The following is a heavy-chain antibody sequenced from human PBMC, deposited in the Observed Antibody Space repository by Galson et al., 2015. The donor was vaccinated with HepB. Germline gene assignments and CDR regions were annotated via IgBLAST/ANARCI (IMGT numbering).Heavy chain of an antibody. CDR3: AKGGHYSPFDP. D-gene: IGHD5-18*01. J-gene: IGHJ5*02. Sequence: SLRLSCAASGFTFFTSDMSWVRQAPGKGLEWVSTISGFGDNTYYADSVKGRFTVSRDNSRNMVYLQMNSLRAEDTAIFYCAKGGHYSPFDPWGQGTLVTVSS. V-gene: IGHV3-23*01. CDR2: ISGFGDNT. CDR1: GFTFFTSD.